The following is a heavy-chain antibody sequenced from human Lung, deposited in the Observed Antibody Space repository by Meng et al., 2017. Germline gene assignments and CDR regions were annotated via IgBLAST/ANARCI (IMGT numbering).Heavy chain of an antibody. CDR1: GGSFSHYY. J-gene: IGHJ4*02. CDR3: ARGPTTMAHDFDY. D-gene: IGHD4-11*01. CDR2: INHSGST. Sequence: QLHLTQWGSWRLTPSEPLSPACVCLGGSFSHYYWCWIRQPPRKGLDLIGEINHSGSTNYNPSLESRATISVDTSQNNLSLKLSSVTAADSAVYYCARGPTTMAHDFDYWGQGTLVIVSS. V-gene: IGHV4-34*01.